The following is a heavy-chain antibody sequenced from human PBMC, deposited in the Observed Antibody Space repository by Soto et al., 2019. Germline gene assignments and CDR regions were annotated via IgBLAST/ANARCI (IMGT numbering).Heavy chain of an antibody. CDR2: ISYDGSNK. Sequence: QVQLVESGGGVVQPGRSLRLSCAASGFTFSSYAMHWVRQAPGKGLEWVAVISYDGSNKYYADSVKGRFTISRDNSKNTLNLQRNGREVENPAVNYWAGGLLFSVFWSGYLDPWGQGTLVTVSS. CDR1: GFTFSSYA. V-gene: IGHV3-30-3*01. CDR3: AGGLLFSVFWSGYLDP. D-gene: IGHD3-3*01. J-gene: IGHJ5*02.